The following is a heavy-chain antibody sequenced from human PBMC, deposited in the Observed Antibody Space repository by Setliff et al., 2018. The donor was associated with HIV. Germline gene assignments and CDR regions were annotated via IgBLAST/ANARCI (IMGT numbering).Heavy chain of an antibody. D-gene: IGHD2-15*01. V-gene: IGHV1-24*01. CDR3: ATPGWVAAPREYFQH. CDR2: FDPEDGET. Sequence: GASVKVSCKASGGTFSSHAISWVRQAPGKGLEWMGGFDPEDGETIYAQKFQGRVTMTEDTSTDTAYMELSSLRSEDTAVYYCATPGWVAAPREYFQHWGQGTLVTVSS. J-gene: IGHJ1*01. CDR1: GGTFSSHA.